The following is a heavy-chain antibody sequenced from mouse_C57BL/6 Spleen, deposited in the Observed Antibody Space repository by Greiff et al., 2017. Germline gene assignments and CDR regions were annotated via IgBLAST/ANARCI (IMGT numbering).Heavy chain of an antibody. CDR2: ISSGSSTI. J-gene: IGHJ3*01. V-gene: IGHV5-17*01. CDR1: GFTFSDYG. D-gene: IGHD1-1*01. CDR3: ARPHCYGSSGFAY. Sequence: EVKLVESGGGLVKPGGSLKLSCAASGFTFSDYGMHWVRQAPEKGLEWVAYISSGSSTIYYADTVKGRFTISRDNAKNTLFLQMTSLRSEDTAMYYCARPHCYGSSGFAYWGQGTLVTVSA.